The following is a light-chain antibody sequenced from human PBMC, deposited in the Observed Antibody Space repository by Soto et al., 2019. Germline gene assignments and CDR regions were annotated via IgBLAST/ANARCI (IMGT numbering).Light chain of an antibody. CDR3: QQYNSWPPIT. CDR1: QSVRTK. Sequence: EIVMTQSPGNLSMSPGEGATLFCRASQSVRTKLAWYQQRAGQAPRLLMYGASTRATGIPDRFSGSGSGTEFTLTISSLQSADFAVYYCQQYNSWPPITFGPGTRLEI. V-gene: IGKV3-15*01. CDR2: GAS. J-gene: IGKJ5*01.